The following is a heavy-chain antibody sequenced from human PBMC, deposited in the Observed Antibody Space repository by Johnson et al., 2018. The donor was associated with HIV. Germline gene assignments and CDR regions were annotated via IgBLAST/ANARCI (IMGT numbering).Heavy chain of an antibody. D-gene: IGHD3-9*01. Sequence: QVQLVESGGGVVQPGRSLRLSCEASGFTFSHYAYHWVRQAPGKGLEWVAVISYDGSKEHYAESVQGRFTISSDISKNTMYLQMNSLRAEDTALYFCARDTDVLPGYSGPDDAFDLWGQGTLVTVSS. J-gene: IGHJ3*01. CDR3: ARDTDVLPGYSGPDDAFDL. CDR2: ISYDGSKE. CDR1: GFTFSHYA. V-gene: IGHV3-30*04.